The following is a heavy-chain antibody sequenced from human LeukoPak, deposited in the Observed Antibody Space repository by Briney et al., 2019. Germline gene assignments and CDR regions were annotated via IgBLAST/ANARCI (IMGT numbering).Heavy chain of an antibody. CDR1: GFTFSSYS. CDR3: AKGFYVAGNYYFDY. J-gene: IGHJ4*02. D-gene: IGHD6-19*01. CDR2: ISSSGSTI. V-gene: IGHV3-48*01. Sequence: GGSLRLSCTASGFTFSSYSMNWVRQAPGKGLEWVSYISSSGSTIYYADSVKGRFTISRDNSKNTLYLQMNSLRAEDTAVYYCAKGFYVAGNYYFDYWGQGTLVTVSS.